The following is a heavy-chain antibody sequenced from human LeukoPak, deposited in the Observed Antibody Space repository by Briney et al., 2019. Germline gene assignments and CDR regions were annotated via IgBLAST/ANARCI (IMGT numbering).Heavy chain of an antibody. CDR1: GGSISSYY. D-gene: IGHD5-24*01. J-gene: IGHJ4*02. CDR3: ARDVRRRDGYNYAEV. CDR2: ISYSGIN. V-gene: IGHV4-59*01. Sequence: SETLSLTCTVSGGSISSYYWSWIRQPPGKGLEWIGYISYSGINDYNPSLRSRVTISVDTSKNHFSLKLTSVTAADTAVYYCARDVRRRDGYNYAEVWGQGTLVTVSS.